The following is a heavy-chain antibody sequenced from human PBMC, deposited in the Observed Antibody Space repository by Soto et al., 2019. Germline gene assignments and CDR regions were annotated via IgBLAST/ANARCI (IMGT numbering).Heavy chain of an antibody. D-gene: IGHD3-10*01. Sequence: SETLSLTCTVSGGSISSPNFYWSWIRQHPGKGLEWIGSIYYSGSTYYNPSLKSRVTISVDTSKNQFSLKLSSVTAADTAVYYCARTPRAYYYGSGSYRWFDPWGQGTLVTVSS. CDR3: ARTPRAYYYGSGSYRWFDP. CDR1: GGSISSPNFY. J-gene: IGHJ5*02. CDR2: IYYSGST. V-gene: IGHV4-39*01.